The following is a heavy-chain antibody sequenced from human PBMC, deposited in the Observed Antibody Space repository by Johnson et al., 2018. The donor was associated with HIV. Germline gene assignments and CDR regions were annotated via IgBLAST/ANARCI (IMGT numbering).Heavy chain of an antibody. V-gene: IGHV3-23*04. CDR3: ARVRARGVKNDFDI. D-gene: IGHD3-10*01. CDR2: ISGSGGST. Sequence: VQLVESGGGLVQPGGSLRLSCAASGFTFSSYAMSWVRQAPGKGLEWVSAISGSGGSTYYADSVKGRFTISRDNAKNSLILQMNSLRAEDTALYYCARVRARGVKNDFDIWGQGTMVTVSS. CDR1: GFTFSSYA. J-gene: IGHJ3*02.